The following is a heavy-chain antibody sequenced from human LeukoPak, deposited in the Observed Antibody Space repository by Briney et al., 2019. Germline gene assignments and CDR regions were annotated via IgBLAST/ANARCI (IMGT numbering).Heavy chain of an antibody. D-gene: IGHD6-25*01. CDR2: IGTAGDT. V-gene: IGHV3-13*01. CDR3: ARGRDRWDRLDDAFDI. CDR1: GFTFSSYD. J-gene: IGHJ3*02. Sequence: GGSLGLSCAASGFTFSSYDMPGVRQATGKGLEWSQVIGTAGDTYYPGSVKGRFTISRENAKNSLYLQMNSLRAGDTAVYYCARGRDRWDRLDDAFDIWGQGTMVTVSS.